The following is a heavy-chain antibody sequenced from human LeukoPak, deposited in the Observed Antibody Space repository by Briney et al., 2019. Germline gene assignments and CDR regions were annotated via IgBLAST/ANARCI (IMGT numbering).Heavy chain of an antibody. CDR2: ISGSGGST. V-gene: IGHV3-23*01. Sequence: GGSLRLSCSASGFTFSSYAMHWVRQAPGKGLEWVSAISGSGGSTYYADSVKGRFTISRDNSKNTLYLQMNSLRAEDTAVYYCAKEASWYSSGWYDYFDYWGQGTLVTVSS. CDR1: GFTFSSYA. D-gene: IGHD6-19*01. J-gene: IGHJ4*02. CDR3: AKEASWYSSGWYDYFDY.